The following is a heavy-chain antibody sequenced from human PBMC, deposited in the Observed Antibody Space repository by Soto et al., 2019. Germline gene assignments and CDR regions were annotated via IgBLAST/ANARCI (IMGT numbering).Heavy chain of an antibody. CDR2: ISYSGST. J-gene: IGHJ4*02. CDR3: ASFFNYYDSRGYAEYHFDD. CDR1: GGSLNNGFF. D-gene: IGHD3-22*01. V-gene: IGHV4-31*03. Sequence: QVQLQESGPGLVKPSQTLSLTCTVSGGSLNNGFFWRWVRQQPGKGLEWIGHISYSGSTSYNPSLKSRLTMSVDTSENQFSLKLTSVTAADTAVYYCASFFNYYDSRGYAEYHFDDWGQGTLVTVSS.